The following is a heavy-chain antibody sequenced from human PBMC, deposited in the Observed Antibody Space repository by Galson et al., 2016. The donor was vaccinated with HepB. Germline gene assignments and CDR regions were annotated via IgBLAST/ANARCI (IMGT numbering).Heavy chain of an antibody. CDR3: AVAGTTSSSGFDI. D-gene: IGHD3-10*01. V-gene: IGHV5-51*01. CDR1: XXSFXXXW. Sequence: SGXXXKKPGXXXKIXXXGSXXSFXXXWIAXVRXMPRKGLEWMGIIXPGDSGXRYSPSFQGQVTISADKSTTTAYLQWSSLKASDTAMYYCAVAGTTSSSGFDIWGXXTMVXXSS. CDR2: IXPGDSGX. J-gene: IGHJ3*02.